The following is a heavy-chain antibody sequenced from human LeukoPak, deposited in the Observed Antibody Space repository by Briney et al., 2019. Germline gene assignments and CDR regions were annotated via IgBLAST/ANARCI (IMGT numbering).Heavy chain of an antibody. Sequence: ASVKVSCKASGYTFTGYYMHWVRQAPGQGLEWMGRINPNSGGTNYAQKFQGRVTMTRDTSISTAYMELSRLRSDDTAVYYCARGLRDGYCSGGSCYSAIWGQGTLVTVSP. D-gene: IGHD2-15*01. CDR3: ARGLRDGYCSGGSCYSAI. J-gene: IGHJ4*02. CDR2: INPNSGGT. V-gene: IGHV1-2*06. CDR1: GYTFTGYY.